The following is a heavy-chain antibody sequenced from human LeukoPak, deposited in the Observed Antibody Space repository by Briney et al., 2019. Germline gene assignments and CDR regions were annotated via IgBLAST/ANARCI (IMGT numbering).Heavy chain of an antibody. CDR3: TKDRRGPAAGTWYFDS. Sequence: GGSLRLSCVTSGFTFSSTTMGWVRQAPGRGLEWVSSITAIDGRTYYADSVRGRFTISRDNSKNTVYLQLNSLRAGDTAIYYCTKDRRGPAAGTWYFDSWGQGTLVTVSS. CDR2: ITAIDGRT. CDR1: GFTFSSTT. V-gene: IGHV3-23*01. D-gene: IGHD6-13*01. J-gene: IGHJ4*02.